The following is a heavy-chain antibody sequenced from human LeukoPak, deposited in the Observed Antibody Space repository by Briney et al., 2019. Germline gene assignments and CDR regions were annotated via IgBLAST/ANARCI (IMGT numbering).Heavy chain of an antibody. D-gene: IGHD2-15*01. J-gene: IGHJ5*02. CDR2: IIPIYATP. V-gene: IGHV1-69*06. Sequence: SVKVSCKTSGDTFSTYAISWVRQAPGQGLEWMGSIIPIYATPNYAQKLQGRLTITADKSTSTAYMELSSLRSEDTAVYYCARDAGYCSGGSCYSYNWFDPWGQGTLVTVSS. CDR3: ARDAGYCSGGSCYSYNWFDP. CDR1: GDTFSTYA.